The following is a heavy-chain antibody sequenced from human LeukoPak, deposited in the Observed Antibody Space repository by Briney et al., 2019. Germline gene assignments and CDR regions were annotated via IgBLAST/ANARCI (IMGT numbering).Heavy chain of an antibody. CDR3: ARQTGSGLFILP. J-gene: IGHJ4*02. V-gene: IGHV4-4*02. D-gene: IGHD3/OR15-3a*01. CDR1: GGSISSSNW. CDR2: IYHSGST. Sequence: SETLSLTCAVSGGSISSSNWWSWVRQPPGKGLEWIGEIYHSGSTNYNPSLKSRVTISVDKSRNQFSLKLSSVTAADTAVYYCARQTGSGLFILPGGQGTLVTVSS.